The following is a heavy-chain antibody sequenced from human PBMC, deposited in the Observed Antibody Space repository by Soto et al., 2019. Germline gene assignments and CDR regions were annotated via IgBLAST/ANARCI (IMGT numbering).Heavy chain of an antibody. Sequence: GASVKVSCKASGGTFSSYAISWVRQAPGQGLEWMGGIIPIFGTANYAQKFQGRVTITADESTSTAYMELSSLRSEDTAVYYCARYPPPNEDIVVVPAASDPNTYYYYGMDVWGQGTTVTAP. D-gene: IGHD2-2*01. J-gene: IGHJ6*02. CDR3: ARYPPPNEDIVVVPAASDPNTYYYYGMDV. CDR2: IIPIFGTA. V-gene: IGHV1-69*13. CDR1: GGTFSSYA.